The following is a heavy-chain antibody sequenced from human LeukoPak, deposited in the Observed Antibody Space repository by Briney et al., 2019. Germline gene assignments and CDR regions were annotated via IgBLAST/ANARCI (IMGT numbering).Heavy chain of an antibody. D-gene: IGHD2-2*01. CDR2: IRSDGSIK. CDR1: GFIFSSYG. J-gene: IGHJ4*02. Sequence: GGSLRLSCAASGFIFSSYGMHWVRQAPGKGLEWVAFIRSDGSIKYYADSVKGRFTISRDNSKNTLYLQMNSLRAEDTAVYYCTKDRPEAYFDYWGQGTLVTVSS. CDR3: TKDRPEAYFDY. V-gene: IGHV3-30*02.